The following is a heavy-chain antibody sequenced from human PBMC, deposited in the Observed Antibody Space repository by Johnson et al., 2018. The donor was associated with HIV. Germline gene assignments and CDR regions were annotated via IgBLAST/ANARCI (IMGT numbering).Heavy chain of an antibody. CDR3: AREGGYSSSWYGGYGREDAFDI. J-gene: IGHJ3*02. CDR1: GFTFSSYA. CDR2: IYSGGST. Sequence: VQLVESGGGLVQPGGSLRLSCAASGFTFSSYAMSWVRQAPGKGLEWVSVIYSGGSTYYADSVKGRFTISRDNSKNTLYLQMNSLRAEDTAVYYCAREGGYSSSWYGGYGREDAFDIWGQGTMVTVSS. D-gene: IGHD6-13*01. V-gene: IGHV3-66*01.